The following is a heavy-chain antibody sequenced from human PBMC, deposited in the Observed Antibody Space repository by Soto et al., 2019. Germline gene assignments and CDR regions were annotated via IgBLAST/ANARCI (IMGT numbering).Heavy chain of an antibody. V-gene: IGHV3-23*01. CDR1: GFSFPDYD. D-gene: IGHD3-10*01. J-gene: IGHJ4*02. Sequence: EVALLDSGGHLVQPGGSLRLSCEGSGFSFPDYDMNWVRQTPGKGLDCVAAVGRFGNTYYRDSVRGRFTISRDDSRNTVYLQMNRLRVEDTAVYFCAKEGRLRSPAGDYFDSWAQGSLVTVSS. CDR3: AKEGRLRSPAGDYFDS. CDR2: VGRFGNT.